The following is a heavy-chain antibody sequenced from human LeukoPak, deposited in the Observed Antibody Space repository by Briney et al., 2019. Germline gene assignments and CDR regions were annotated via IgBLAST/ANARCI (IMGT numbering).Heavy chain of an antibody. CDR3: ATSPSHYSNSYYYGMDV. D-gene: IGHD4-4*01. V-gene: IGHV1-24*01. J-gene: IGHJ6*02. Sequence: ASVKVSCKVSGYTLTELSMHWVRQAPGKGLEWMGGFDPEDGETIYAQKFQGRVTMTEDTSTDTAYMELSSLRSEDTAVYYCATSPSHYSNSYYYGMDVWGQGTTVTVSS. CDR1: GYTLTELS. CDR2: FDPEDGET.